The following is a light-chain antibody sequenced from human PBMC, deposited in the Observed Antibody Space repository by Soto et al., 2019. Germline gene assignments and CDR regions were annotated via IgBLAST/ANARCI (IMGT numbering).Light chain of an antibody. CDR3: CSYAGSSTFDVV. V-gene: IGLV2-23*03. J-gene: IGLJ2*01. CDR1: SSDVGRYNL. CDR2: EGS. Sequence: QSALTQPASVSGSPGQSITISCTGTSSDVGRYNLVSWYKQHPGKAPKLMVYEGSKRPSGVSNRFSGSKSGNTASLTISGLQAEDEADYYCCSYAGSSTFDVVFGGGTKPTVL.